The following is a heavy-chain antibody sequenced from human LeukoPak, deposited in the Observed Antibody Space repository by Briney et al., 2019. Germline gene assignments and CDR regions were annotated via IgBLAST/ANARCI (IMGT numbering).Heavy chain of an antibody. V-gene: IGHV1-69*06. Sequence: SVKVSCKASGGTFTSYAISWVRQAPGQGLEWMGGIIPIFGTANYAQKFQGRVTITADKSTSTAYMELSSLRSEDTAVYDCARQPIQLWFYFDYWGQGTLVTVSS. CDR1: GGTFTSYA. J-gene: IGHJ4*02. D-gene: IGHD5-18*01. CDR3: ARQPIQLWFYFDY. CDR2: IIPIFGTA.